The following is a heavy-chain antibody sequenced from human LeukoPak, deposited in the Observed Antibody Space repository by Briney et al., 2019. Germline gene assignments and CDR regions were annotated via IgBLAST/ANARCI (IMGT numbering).Heavy chain of an antibody. Sequence: PSETLSLTCTVSGGSISSYYWSWIRQPPGKGLEWIGYIYYSGSTNYNPSLKSRVTISVDTSKNQFSLKLSSVTAADTAVYYCASTPEYSSSWYYHSYGMDVWGQGTTVTVSS. CDR2: IYYSGST. J-gene: IGHJ6*02. CDR3: ASTPEYSSSWYYHSYGMDV. V-gene: IGHV4-59*08. D-gene: IGHD6-13*01. CDR1: GGSISSYY.